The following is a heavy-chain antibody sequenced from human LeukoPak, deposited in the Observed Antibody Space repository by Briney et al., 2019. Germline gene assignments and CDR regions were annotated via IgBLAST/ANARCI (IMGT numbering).Heavy chain of an antibody. V-gene: IGHV3-23*01. CDR1: GFTXXSYA. J-gene: IGHJ4*02. Sequence: LRLSCAASGFTXXSYAMXWVRQAPGKGLEWVSAISGSGGSTYYADSVKGRFTISRDNSKNTLYLQMNSLRAEDTAVYYCAKVGAPDYWGQGTLVTVSS. CDR2: ISGSGGST. CDR3: AKVGAPDY. D-gene: IGHD1-26*01.